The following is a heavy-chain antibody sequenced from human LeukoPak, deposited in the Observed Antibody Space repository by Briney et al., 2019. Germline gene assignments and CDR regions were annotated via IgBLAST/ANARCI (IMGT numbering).Heavy chain of an antibody. CDR3: AKDGPSWAPVAGTLGFDY. J-gene: IGHJ4*02. D-gene: IGHD6-19*01. Sequence: GGSLRLSCAASGFTFSRFWMSWVRQAPGKGLEWAASINQDASAKFYVDSVRGRFTISRDNSKNTLYLQMNSLRAEDTAVYYCAKDGPSWAPVAGTLGFDYWGQGTLVTVSS. CDR1: GFTFSRFW. V-gene: IGHV3-7*03. CDR2: INQDASAK.